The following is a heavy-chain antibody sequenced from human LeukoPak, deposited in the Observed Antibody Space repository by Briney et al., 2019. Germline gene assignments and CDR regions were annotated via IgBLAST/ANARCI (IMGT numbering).Heavy chain of an antibody. CDR3: ARALRIAAAGQGIHFDY. CDR2: IYYSGST. J-gene: IGHJ4*02. CDR1: GGSISSSSYY. Sequence: PSETLSLTCTVSGGSISSSSYYWGWIRQPPGKGLEWIGSIYYSGSTYYNPSLKSRVTISVDTSKNQFSLKLSSVTAADTAVYYCARALRIAAAGQGIHFDYWGQGTLVTVSS. D-gene: IGHD6-13*01. V-gene: IGHV4-39*01.